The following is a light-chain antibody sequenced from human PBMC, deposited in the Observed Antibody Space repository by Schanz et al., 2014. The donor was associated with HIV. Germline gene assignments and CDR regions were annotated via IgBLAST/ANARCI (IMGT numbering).Light chain of an antibody. CDR1: QYISSW. Sequence: DIQMTQSPSTLSAFVGDRVTITCRASQYISSWLAWYQQKPGKAPELLIYTASTLESGVPPRFSGSGSGTEFTLTISGLQPDDFATYYCQQHNEFPFTFGQGTRLEIK. CDR3: QQHNEFPFT. V-gene: IGKV1-5*03. CDR2: TAS. J-gene: IGKJ2*01.